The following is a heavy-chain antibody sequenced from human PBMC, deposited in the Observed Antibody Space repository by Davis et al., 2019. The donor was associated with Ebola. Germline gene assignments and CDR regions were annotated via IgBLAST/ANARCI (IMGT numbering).Heavy chain of an antibody. Sequence: AASAKVSCKASGYTFTDYHINWVRQAPRQGLEWMGWMDPRSGDTDYAPKFQGRVTMTRDTSISTAYMDLSSLRSDDTAVYYCARERVPADPNWFDPWGQGTLVTVSS. J-gene: IGHJ5*02. D-gene: IGHD2-2*01. V-gene: IGHV1-8*01. CDR3: ARERVPADPNWFDP. CDR2: MDPRSGDT. CDR1: GYTFTDYH.